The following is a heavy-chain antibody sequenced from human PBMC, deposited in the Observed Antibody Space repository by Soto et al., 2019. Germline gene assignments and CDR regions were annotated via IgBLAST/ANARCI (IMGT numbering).Heavy chain of an antibody. D-gene: IGHD4-17*01. CDR1: GGSISSSSYY. Sequence: QLQLQESAPGLVKPSETLSLTCTVTGGSISSSSYYWGWIRQPPGEGLGWIGGIYYSGSTYYNPSLRSGATITDDSSKNQFCLNLTSVTAADTPVYYCVRTGLRYWYSHLWVRRATITVTS. J-gene: IGHJ2*01. V-gene: IGHV4-39*01. CDR3: VRTGLRYWYSHL. CDR2: IYYSGST.